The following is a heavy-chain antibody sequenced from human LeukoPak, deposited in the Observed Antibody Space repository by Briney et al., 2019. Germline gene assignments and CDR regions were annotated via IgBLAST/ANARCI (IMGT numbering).Heavy chain of an antibody. D-gene: IGHD6-13*01. CDR3: AKVMDSYSSSWYQNPYYFDY. CDR1: GFTFSSYA. J-gene: IGHJ4*02. Sequence: GGSLRLSCAASGFTFSSYAMSWVRQAPGKGLEWVSAISGSGGSTYYADSVKGRFTISRVNAKNTLYLQMNRLRAEDTAVYYCAKVMDSYSSSWYQNPYYFDYWGQGTLVTVSS. V-gene: IGHV3-23*01. CDR2: ISGSGGST.